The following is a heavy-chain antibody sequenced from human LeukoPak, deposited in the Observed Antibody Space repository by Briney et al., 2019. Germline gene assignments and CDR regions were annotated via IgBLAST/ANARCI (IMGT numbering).Heavy chain of an antibody. CDR3: ARDRSGYYHGLDY. D-gene: IGHD3-22*01. CDR1: GFTFSDYY. Sequence: GGSLRLSCAASGFTFSDYYMTWIRQAPGKGLEWVSYIGGSGPTIYYADSVEGRFTVSRDNAKNSLHLQMNSLRAEDTAAYYCARDRSGYYHGLDYWGQGILVTVSS. J-gene: IGHJ4*02. CDR2: IGGSGPTI. V-gene: IGHV3-11*01.